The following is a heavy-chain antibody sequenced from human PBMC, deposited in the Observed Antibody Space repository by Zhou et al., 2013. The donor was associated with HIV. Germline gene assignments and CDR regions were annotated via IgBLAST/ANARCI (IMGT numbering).Heavy chain of an antibody. CDR3: ARDWFSGTSDCFDY. Sequence: QVHLLQSGAEVRKPGASVTVSCKASGYTFTGYYIQWVRQAPGQGPEWMGWIDPNNGGTKFAQDFQGRLTMTRDTSINTVYMELSGLRSDDTAVYYCARDWFSGTSDCFDYWGQGSLVTVAS. V-gene: IGHV1-2*02. J-gene: IGHJ4*02. CDR1: GYTFTGYY. D-gene: IGHD1-26*01. CDR2: IDPNNGGT.